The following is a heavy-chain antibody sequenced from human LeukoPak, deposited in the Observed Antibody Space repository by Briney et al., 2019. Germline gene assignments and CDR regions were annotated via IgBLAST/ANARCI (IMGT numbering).Heavy chain of an antibody. J-gene: IGHJ4*02. CDR1: GFIFSNYE. V-gene: IGHV3-48*03. CDR2: ISTSGNDK. Sequence: GGSLRLSCAASGFIFSNYEINWVRQAPGEGLEWVSYISTSGNDKYYADSVKGRFTISRDNAKNSLYLQLNSLRAGDTAVYYCARGALWVLDYWGQGTLVTVSS. CDR3: ARGALWVLDY. D-gene: IGHD3-16*01.